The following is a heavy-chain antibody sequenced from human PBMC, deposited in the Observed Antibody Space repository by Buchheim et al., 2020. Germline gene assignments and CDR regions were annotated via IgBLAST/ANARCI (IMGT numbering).Heavy chain of an antibody. Sequence: QVSLRESGPALVKPTQTLTLTCTFSGFSLSSSGMCVSWIRQPPGKALEWLARIDWDDDKFYSTSLKTRLTISKDPSKNQVVLTMTNMDPVDTATYYCARSIYDSFSSGLDVWGQGTT. D-gene: IGHD6-6*01. CDR3: ARSIYDSFSSGLDV. V-gene: IGHV2-70*17. CDR1: GFSLSSSGMC. CDR2: IDWDDDK. J-gene: IGHJ6*02.